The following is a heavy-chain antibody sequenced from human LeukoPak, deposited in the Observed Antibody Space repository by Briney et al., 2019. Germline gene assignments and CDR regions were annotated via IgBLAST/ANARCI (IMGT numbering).Heavy chain of an antibody. D-gene: IGHD6-19*01. CDR2: ISSSSSYI. J-gene: IGHJ4*02. CDR1: GFTFSSYS. CDR3: AREIAVAGYYFDY. Sequence: PGGSLRLSCAASGFTFSSYSMNWVRQAPGKGLEWVSSISSSSSYIYYADSVKGRFTISRDNAKNSLYLQMNSLRAEDTAVYYCAREIAVAGYYFDYWGQGTLVTVSS. V-gene: IGHV3-21*01.